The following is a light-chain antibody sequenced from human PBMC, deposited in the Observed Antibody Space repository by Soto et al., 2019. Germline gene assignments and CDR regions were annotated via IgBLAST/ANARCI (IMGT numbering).Light chain of an antibody. CDR3: QTWDTGIVL. J-gene: IGLJ2*01. CDR1: SGHSNYA. Sequence: QPVLTQSPSASASLGASVKLTCTLSSGHSNYAIAWHQQLPEKGPRYLMKVNSDGSHSKGDGIPDRFSGSSSGAERYLTISSLQSEDEADYYCQTWDTGIVLFGVGTKLTVL. V-gene: IGLV4-69*01. CDR2: VNSDGSH.